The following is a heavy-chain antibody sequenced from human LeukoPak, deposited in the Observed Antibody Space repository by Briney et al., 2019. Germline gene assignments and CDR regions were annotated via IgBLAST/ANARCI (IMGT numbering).Heavy chain of an antibody. V-gene: IGHV1-2*02. CDR3: ARASVRGITLDAFDI. D-gene: IGHD3-10*01. CDR2: INPNSGGT. CDR1: GYTFTGYY. Sequence: ASVKVSCKASGYTFTGYYMHWVRQAPGQGLEWMGWINPNSGGTNYAQKFQGRVTMTRDTSISTAYMELSRLRSDDTAVYYCARASVRGITLDAFDIWGQGTMVTVSS. J-gene: IGHJ3*02.